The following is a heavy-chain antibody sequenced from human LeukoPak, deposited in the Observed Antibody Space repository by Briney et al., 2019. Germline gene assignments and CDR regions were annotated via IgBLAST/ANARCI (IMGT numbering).Heavy chain of an antibody. CDR2: INPSGGST. V-gene: IGHV1-46*01. CDR3: ARRVPAARSAFGLDY. J-gene: IGHJ4*02. CDR1: GYTFTSYY. D-gene: IGHD2-2*01. Sequence: ASVKVSCKASGYTFTSYYMHWVRQAPGQGLEWMGIINPSGGSTSYAQKFQGRVTMTRDTSTSTVYMELSSLRSEDTAVYYCARRVPAARSAFGLDYWGQGTLVTVSS.